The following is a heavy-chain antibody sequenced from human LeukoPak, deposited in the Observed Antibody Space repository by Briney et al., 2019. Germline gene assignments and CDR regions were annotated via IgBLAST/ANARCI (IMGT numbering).Heavy chain of an antibody. CDR3: ARSSDSIYYYYMDV. Sequence: SETLSLTCTVSGGSISSYYWSWIRQPPGKGMEWIGYIYYSGSTNYNPSLKSRVTISVDTSKNQFSLKLSSVTAADTAVYYCARSSDSIYYYYMDVWGKGTTVTVSS. CDR1: GGSISSYY. J-gene: IGHJ6*03. CDR2: IYYSGST. V-gene: IGHV4-59*01. D-gene: IGHD4-11*01.